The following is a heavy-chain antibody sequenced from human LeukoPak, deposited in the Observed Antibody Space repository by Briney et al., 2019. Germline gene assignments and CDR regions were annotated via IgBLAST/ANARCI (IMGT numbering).Heavy chain of an antibody. CDR1: GYTFTVYY. Sequence: GASVKVSCKASGYTFTVYYMHWVRQAPGQGLEWMGWINPNSGGTNYAQKFQGRVTITRDTYISTAYMELSRLRSADTAVYYCARVGVPAATYYYGMDVWGQGTTVTVSS. V-gene: IGHV1-2*02. CDR3: ARVGVPAATYYYGMDV. J-gene: IGHJ6*02. D-gene: IGHD2-2*01. CDR2: INPNSGGT.